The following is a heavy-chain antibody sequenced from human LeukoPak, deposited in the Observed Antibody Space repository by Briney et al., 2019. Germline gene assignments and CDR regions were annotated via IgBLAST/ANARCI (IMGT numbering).Heavy chain of an antibody. V-gene: IGHV1-18*04. D-gene: IGHD2-15*01. CDR1: GYTFTGYY. CDR3: ARDQGWCSGGSCYGVH. CDR2: ITAYNSGDT. Sequence: ASVKVSCKASGYTFTGYYMHWVRQAPGQGLEWMGWITAYNSGDTKYAQDFQGRVTMTTDTSTSTAYMELRSLTSDDTAVYYCARDQGWCSGGSCYGVHWGQGTLVTVSS. J-gene: IGHJ4*02.